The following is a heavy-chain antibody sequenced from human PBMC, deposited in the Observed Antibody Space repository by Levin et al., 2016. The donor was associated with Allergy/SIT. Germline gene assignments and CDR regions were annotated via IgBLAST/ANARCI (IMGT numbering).Heavy chain of an antibody. Sequence: ASVKVSCKASGYTFTSYGISWVRQAPGQGLEWMGWISAYNGNTNYAQKLQGRVTMTTDTSTSTAYMELRSLRSDDTAVYYCARGSAPGIVVVPAAAKWDWFDPWGQGTLVTVSS. J-gene: IGHJ5*02. V-gene: IGHV1-18*01. CDR1: GYTFTSYG. D-gene: IGHD2-2*01. CDR2: ISAYNGNT. CDR3: ARGSAPGIVVVPAAAKWDWFDP.